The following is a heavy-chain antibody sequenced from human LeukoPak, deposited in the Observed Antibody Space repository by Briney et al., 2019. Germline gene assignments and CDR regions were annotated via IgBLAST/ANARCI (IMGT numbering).Heavy chain of an antibody. D-gene: IGHD6-6*01. CDR1: GGSISSGSYY. CDR3: ARAPYSSSPFDY. V-gene: IGHV4-61*02. CDR2: IYTSGST. Sequence: SETLSLTCTVSGGSISSGSYYWSWIRQPAGKGLEWIGRIYTSGSTNYNPSLKSRVTISVDTSKNQFSLKLSSVTAADTAVYYCARAPYSSSPFDYWGQGTLVTVSS. J-gene: IGHJ4*02.